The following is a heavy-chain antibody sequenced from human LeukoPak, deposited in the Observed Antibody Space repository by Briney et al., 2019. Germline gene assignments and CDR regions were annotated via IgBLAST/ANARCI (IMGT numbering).Heavy chain of an antibody. Sequence: GGSLRLSCAASGFTFSSYGMHWVRQAPDKGLEWVAFIRYEGTSKYYADSVKGRFTISRDNSKNTLYLQMDSLRAEDPAVYYCAKDLLRDRWFGESWGQGTLVTVSS. D-gene: IGHD3-10*01. CDR2: IRYEGTSK. CDR1: GFTFSSYG. V-gene: IGHV3-30*02. J-gene: IGHJ5*02. CDR3: AKDLLRDRWFGES.